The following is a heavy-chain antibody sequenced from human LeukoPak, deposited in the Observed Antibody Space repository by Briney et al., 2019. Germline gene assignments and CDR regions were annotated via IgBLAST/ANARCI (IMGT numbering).Heavy chain of an antibody. D-gene: IGHD6-13*01. CDR3: AITQQLVDY. CDR2: IWYDGSNK. V-gene: IGHV3-33*08. Sequence: GGSLRLSCAASGFTFSNAWMSWVRQAPGKGLEWVAVIWYDGSNKYYADSVKGRFTISRDNSKNTLYLQMNSLRAEDTAVYYCAITQQLVDYWGQGTLVTVSS. CDR1: GFTFSNAW. J-gene: IGHJ4*02.